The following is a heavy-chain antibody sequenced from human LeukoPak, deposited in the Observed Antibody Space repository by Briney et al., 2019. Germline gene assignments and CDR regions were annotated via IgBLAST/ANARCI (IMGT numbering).Heavy chain of an antibody. Sequence: GGSLRLSCAASGFTFRSCEMIWVRQAPGKGLEWGSYISSSGTKTYYADSVKGRFTISRDSAKNSLYLQMNSLRAEDTAIYYCARESGLGVISPYSDYWGQGTLVTVSP. V-gene: IGHV3-48*03. D-gene: IGHD2-21*01. J-gene: IGHJ4*02. CDR2: ISSSGTKT. CDR3: ARESGLGVISPYSDY. CDR1: GFTFRSCE.